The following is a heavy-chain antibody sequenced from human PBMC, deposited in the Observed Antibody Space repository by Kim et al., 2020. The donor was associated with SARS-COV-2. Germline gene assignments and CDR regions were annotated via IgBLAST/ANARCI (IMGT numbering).Heavy chain of an antibody. V-gene: IGHV3-66*02. Sequence: GGSLRLSCVASGFTVSYTDMSWVRQAPGKGLEWVSVIRCDGKTHYADPLKGRFTLSRDKSKNTLYHQMNSLRAEDTAVYHCAKDPGYSTGVDFDPWVQVILVTVSS. CDR2: IRCDGKT. D-gene: IGHD5-12*01. CDR3: AKDPGYSTGVDFDP. J-gene: IGHJ5*02. CDR1: GFTVSYTD.